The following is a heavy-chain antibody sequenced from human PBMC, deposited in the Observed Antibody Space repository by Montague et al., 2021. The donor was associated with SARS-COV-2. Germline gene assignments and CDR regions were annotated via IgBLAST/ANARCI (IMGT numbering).Heavy chain of an antibody. Sequence: SLRLSCAASGFIFSNYAMTWVRQAPGKGLEWVSTMSGSGVRRDYADSVKGRLTISRDSSKNTLYLQMNSLRVEDTAVYYCAKDTATIRIAVALMDVWGQGTTVIVSS. CDR2: MSGSGVRR. D-gene: IGHD6-19*01. V-gene: IGHV3-23*01. CDR3: AKDTATIRIAVALMDV. CDR1: GFIFSNYA. J-gene: IGHJ6*02.